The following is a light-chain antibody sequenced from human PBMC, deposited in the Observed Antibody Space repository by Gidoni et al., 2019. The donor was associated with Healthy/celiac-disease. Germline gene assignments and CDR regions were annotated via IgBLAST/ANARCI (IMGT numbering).Light chain of an antibody. Sequence: QSVLTQPPSASGTPGQRVTISCSGSSSNIGSNTVHWYQQLPGTAPTLLIYSNNQRPSGVPDRFSGSKSGPSASLAISGLQSEDEADYYCAAWDDSLNGGVFGGGTKLTVL. CDR3: AAWDDSLNGGV. J-gene: IGLJ2*01. V-gene: IGLV1-44*01. CDR1: SSNIGSNT. CDR2: SNN.